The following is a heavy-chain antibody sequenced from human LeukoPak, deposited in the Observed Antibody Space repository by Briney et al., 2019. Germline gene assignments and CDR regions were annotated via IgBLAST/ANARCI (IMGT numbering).Heavy chain of an antibody. V-gene: IGHV3-23*01. Sequence: QPGGSLRLSCAASGFTFSSYAMSWVRQAPGKGLEWVSAISGSGGSTYYADSVKGRFTISRDNSKNTLYLQMNSLRAEDTAVYYCARDKPLGGVLAVYYYGMDVWGKGTTVTVSS. CDR1: GFTFSSYA. D-gene: IGHD2-8*02. CDR3: ARDKPLGGVLAVYYYGMDV. CDR2: ISGSGGST. J-gene: IGHJ6*04.